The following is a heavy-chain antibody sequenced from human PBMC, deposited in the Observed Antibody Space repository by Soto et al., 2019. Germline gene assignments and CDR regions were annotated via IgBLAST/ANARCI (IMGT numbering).Heavy chain of an antibody. CDR1: GFTFSSYG. CDR2: ISYDGSNK. V-gene: IGHV3-30*18. Sequence: QVQLVESGGGVVQPGRSLRLSCAASGFTFSSYGMHWVRQAPGKGLEWVAVISYDGSNKYYADSGKGRFTISRDNSKNPVYLAMNSPRAEDTGVYFCAKDISREYGLNDYWGQGTLVTVSS. J-gene: IGHJ4*02. D-gene: IGHD2-2*01. CDR3: AKDISREYGLNDY.